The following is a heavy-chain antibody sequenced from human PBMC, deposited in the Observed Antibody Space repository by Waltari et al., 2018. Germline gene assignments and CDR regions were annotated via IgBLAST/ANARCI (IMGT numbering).Heavy chain of an antibody. Sequence: QLQLQESGPGLVKPSETLSLTCTVSGGSISNSSYYWGWIRQPPGKGLEWIGSMSYRESIDYNPHRKRRVTISVNTSKNSFSLKLSAVTAADPSVYYCSRLRSSGYYCMPDYWGQGTLVTVSS. CDR2: MSYRESI. D-gene: IGHD3-22*01. CDR3: SRLRSSGYYCMPDY. V-gene: IGHV4-39*07. J-gene: IGHJ4*02. CDR1: GGSISNSSYY.